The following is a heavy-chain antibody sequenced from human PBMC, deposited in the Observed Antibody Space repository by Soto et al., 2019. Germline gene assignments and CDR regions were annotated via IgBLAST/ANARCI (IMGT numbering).Heavy chain of an antibody. CDR1: GGTFSSYA. Sequence: ASVKVSCKASGGTFSSYAISWVRQAPGQGLEWMGGIIPIFGTANYAQKFQGRVTITADESTSTAYMELSSLRPEDTAVYYCARDPGYCTNGVCLPSYWGQGTLVTVSS. J-gene: IGHJ4*02. D-gene: IGHD2-8*01. CDR2: IIPIFGTA. CDR3: ARDPGYCTNGVCLPSY. V-gene: IGHV1-69*13.